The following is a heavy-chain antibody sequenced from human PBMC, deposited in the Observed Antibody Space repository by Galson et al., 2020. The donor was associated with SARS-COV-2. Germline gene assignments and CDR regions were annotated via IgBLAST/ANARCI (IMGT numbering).Heavy chain of an antibody. CDR3: ASSGVDTAMVIDY. J-gene: IGHJ4*02. V-gene: IGHV3-30*01. Sequence: GGSLRLSCAASGFTFSSYAMHWVRQAPGKGLEWVAVISYDGSNKYYADSVKGRFTISRDNSKNTLYLQMNSLRAEDTAVYYCASSGVDTAMVIDYWGQGTLVTVSS. CDR2: ISYDGSNK. CDR1: GFTFSSYA. D-gene: IGHD5-18*01.